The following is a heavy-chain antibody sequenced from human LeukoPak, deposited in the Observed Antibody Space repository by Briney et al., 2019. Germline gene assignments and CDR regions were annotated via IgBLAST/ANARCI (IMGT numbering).Heavy chain of an antibody. J-gene: IGHJ4*02. CDR3: ARSYSSSWSLRYYFDY. V-gene: IGHV4-34*01. CDR1: GFTFSSYA. Sequence: PGGSLRLSCAASGFTFSSYAMSWIRQPPGKGLEWIGEINHSGSTSYNPSLKSRVTISVDTSKNQFSLKLSSVTAADTAVYYCARSYSSSWSLRYYFDYWGQGTLVTVSS. CDR2: INHSGST. D-gene: IGHD6-13*01.